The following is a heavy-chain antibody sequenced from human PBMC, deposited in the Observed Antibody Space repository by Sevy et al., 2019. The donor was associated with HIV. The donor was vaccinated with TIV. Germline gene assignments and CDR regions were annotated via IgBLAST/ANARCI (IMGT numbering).Heavy chain of an antibody. V-gene: IGHV3-30*04. J-gene: IGHJ4*02. CDR1: GFSLSDHA. CDR3: ARFVGYCSGGRCPIIDF. Sequence: GGSLRLSCAASGFSLSDHAVSWVRQTPGKGLEWLAVISYNGRNQYYADSVKGRFTISKDDSKNTLYLQLNSLRAEDTAVYYCARFVGYCSGGRCPIIDFWGQGTLVTVSS. CDR2: ISYNGRNQ. D-gene: IGHD2-15*01.